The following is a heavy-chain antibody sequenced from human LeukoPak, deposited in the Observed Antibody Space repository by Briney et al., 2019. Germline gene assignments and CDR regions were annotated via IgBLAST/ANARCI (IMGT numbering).Heavy chain of an antibody. V-gene: IGHV1-2*02. J-gene: IGHJ1*01. CDR2: INPNSGGT. CDR3: ARAKLDDCGGVCDQYFQH. Sequence: ASVKVSCKASGYTFTGYYMHWVRQAPGQGLEWMGWINPNSGGTNFAQKFQGRVTLTRDTSINTAYMELSSLRSDDTAVYYCARAKLDDCGGVCDQYFQHWGQGTLVTVSS. D-gene: IGHD2-21*02. CDR1: GYTFTGYY.